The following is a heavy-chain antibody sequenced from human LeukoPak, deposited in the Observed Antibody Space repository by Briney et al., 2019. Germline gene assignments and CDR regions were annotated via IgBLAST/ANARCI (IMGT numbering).Heavy chain of an antibody. CDR1: GYIFTNYY. CDR2: INPSGGST. D-gene: IGHD3-10*01. V-gene: IGHV1-46*01. CDR3: ARDHGSAYYRAPRH. Sequence: GASVKVSCKASGYIFTNYYMHWVRQAPGQGLEWMGTINPSGGSTTYAQKFQGRVTMTRDTSTSTVYMELSSLRSEDTAVYYCARDHGSAYYRAPRHWGQGTLVPVSS. J-gene: IGHJ4*02.